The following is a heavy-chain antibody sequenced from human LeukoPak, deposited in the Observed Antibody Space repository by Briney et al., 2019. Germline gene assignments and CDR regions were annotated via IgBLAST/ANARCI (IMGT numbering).Heavy chain of an antibody. CDR1: GGSISSSSYY. Sequence: SETLSLTCTVSGGSISSSSYYWGWIRQPPGKGLEWIGSIYYSGSTYYNPSLKSRVTISVDTSKNQFSLKLSSVTAADTAVYYCAIRVRFLEWSNWFDPWGQGTLVTVSS. CDR3: AIRVRFLEWSNWFDP. CDR2: IYYSGST. J-gene: IGHJ5*02. D-gene: IGHD3-3*01. V-gene: IGHV4-39*01.